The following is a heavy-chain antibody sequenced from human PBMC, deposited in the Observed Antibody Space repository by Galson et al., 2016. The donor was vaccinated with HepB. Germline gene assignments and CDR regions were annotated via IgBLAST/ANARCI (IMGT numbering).Heavy chain of an antibody. CDR3: AKEGPYSWNDY. CDR2: IDSSGSNK. D-gene: IGHD1-26*01. Sequence: SLRLSCAASGFTFSRSAMNWVRQAPGKGLQWVSYIDSSGSNKYYADSVKGRFTISRDNAKNALFLQVNSLRAEDTAIYYCAKEGPYSWNDYWGQGTLVTVSS. CDR1: GFTFSRSA. J-gene: IGHJ4*02. V-gene: IGHV3-48*03.